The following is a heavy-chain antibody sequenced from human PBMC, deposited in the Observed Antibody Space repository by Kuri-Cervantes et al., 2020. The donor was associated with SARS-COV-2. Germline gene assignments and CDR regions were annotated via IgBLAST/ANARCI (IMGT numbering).Heavy chain of an antibody. CDR1: GYTLTELS. CDR2: FDPEDGET. J-gene: IGHJ5*02. D-gene: IGHD3-3*01. Sequence: ASVKVSCKVSGYTLTELSMHWVRQAPGKGLEWMGGFDPEDGETIYAQKFQGRVTMTEDTSTDTAYMELSSLRSEDTAVYYCATLPRRFLEWFPFGIARPPWGQGTLVTVSS. CDR3: ATLPRRFLEWFPFGIARPP. V-gene: IGHV1-24*01.